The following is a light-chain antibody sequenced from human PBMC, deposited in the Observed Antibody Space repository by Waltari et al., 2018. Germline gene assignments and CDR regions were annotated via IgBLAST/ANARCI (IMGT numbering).Light chain of an antibody. CDR3: QHYVSLPVT. CDR2: GAS. V-gene: IGKV3-20*01. Sequence: IVFTQSPSTLALSPGGRATPSCRASQSVSRALVWYQQKPGQAPRLLMYGASSRATGIPDRFSGSGSGTDFSLTISRLEPEDFAVYFCQHYVSLPVTFGQGTKVEIK. J-gene: IGKJ1*01. CDR1: QSVSRA.